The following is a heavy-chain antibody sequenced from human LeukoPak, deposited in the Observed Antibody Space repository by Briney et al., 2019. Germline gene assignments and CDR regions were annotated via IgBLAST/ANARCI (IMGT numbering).Heavy chain of an antibody. V-gene: IGHV4-34*01. CDR2: INHSGST. D-gene: IGHD5-18*01. J-gene: IGHJ5*02. Sequence: SETLSVTCAVYGGSFSGYYWSWIRQPPGKGLEWIGEINHSGSTNYNPPLKSRVTISVDTSKNQFSLKLSSVTAADTAVDYCARGRIPLGLLTWGQGTLVTVSS. CDR1: GGSFSGYY. CDR3: ARGRIPLGLLT.